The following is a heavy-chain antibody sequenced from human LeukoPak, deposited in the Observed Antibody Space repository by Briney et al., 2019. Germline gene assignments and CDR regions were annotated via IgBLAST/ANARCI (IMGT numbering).Heavy chain of an antibody. CDR2: IKQDGSEK. V-gene: IGHV3-7*05. D-gene: IGHD3-10*01. J-gene: IGHJ4*02. CDR3: AADLWFSDLFY. CDR1: GFTFSSYW. Sequence: GGSLRLSCAASGFTFSSYWMSWVRQAPGKGLEWVANIKQDGSEKYYVDSVKGRFTISRDNAKNSLYLQMNSLRAEDTAVYYCAADLWFSDLFYWGQGTLVTASS.